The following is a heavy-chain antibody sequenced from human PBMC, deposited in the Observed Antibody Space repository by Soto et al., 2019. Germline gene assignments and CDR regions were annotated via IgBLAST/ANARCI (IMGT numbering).Heavy chain of an antibody. CDR2: IKQDGSEK. Sequence: GGSLRLSCAASGFSFSSYWMSWVRQAPGKGLEWVANIKQDGSEKYYVDSVRGRFTISRDSAKNSLFLQMNSLTAEDTALYYCATGYSRFDYRGRGTLVTVSS. D-gene: IGHD6-13*01. CDR1: GFSFSSYW. CDR3: ATGYSRFDY. J-gene: IGHJ4*01. V-gene: IGHV3-7*03.